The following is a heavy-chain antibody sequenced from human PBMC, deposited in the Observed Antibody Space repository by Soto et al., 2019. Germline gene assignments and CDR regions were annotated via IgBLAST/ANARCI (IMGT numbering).Heavy chain of an antibody. CDR2: IYRTGST. V-gene: IGHV4-4*02. Sequence: SETLSLTCAVSGGSFTSNNWWTWVRQPPGQGLEWIGEIYRTGSTNYNPSLKSRVTISLGKSENQFSLKVTSLTAADTAVYYCASRDPGTSVDYWGQGTLVTVSS. D-gene: IGHD1-7*01. CDR1: GGSFTSNNW. CDR3: ASRDPGTSVDY. J-gene: IGHJ4*02.